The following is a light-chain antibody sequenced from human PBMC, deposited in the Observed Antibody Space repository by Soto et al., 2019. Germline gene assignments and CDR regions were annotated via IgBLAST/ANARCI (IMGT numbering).Light chain of an antibody. V-gene: IGKV1-5*01. CDR2: DAS. Sequence: DIQMTQSPSTLSASVVDRVTITCRASQSISRWLAWYHQKPGKAPKLLIYDASSLESGVPSRFSGSGSGTEFTLTINSLQPDDFATYYCQQYNTYWTFGQGTKVDNK. CDR3: QQYNTYWT. CDR1: QSISRW. J-gene: IGKJ1*01.